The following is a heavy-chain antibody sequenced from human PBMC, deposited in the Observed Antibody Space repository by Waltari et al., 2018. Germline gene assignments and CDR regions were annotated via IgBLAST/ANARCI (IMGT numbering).Heavy chain of an antibody. CDR1: GFAFSSFW. V-gene: IGHV3-74*01. Sequence: EGQLVESGGGLVQPGGSLKLSCAASGFAFSSFWMHWVRQVPGQGLVWGERINSDGRDTSYADSVRGRFTGSRDNAKNMVYLQMKSLRAEDTAIYYCTRDSPSWIWGQGTMVSVSS. J-gene: IGHJ3*02. CDR3: TRDSPSWI. CDR2: INSDGRDT.